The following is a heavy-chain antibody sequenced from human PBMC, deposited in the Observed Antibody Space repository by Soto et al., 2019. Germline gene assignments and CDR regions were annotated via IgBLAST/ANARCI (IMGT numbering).Heavy chain of an antibody. CDR3: AKDERVVPAAIDY. V-gene: IGHV3-23*01. CDR1: GFTFSSYA. Sequence: GGSLRLSCAASGFTFSSYAMSWVRQAPGKGLEWVSAISGSGGSTYYADSVKGRFTIFRDNSKNTLYLQMNSLRAEDTAVYYCAKDERVVPAAIDYWGQGTLVTVST. CDR2: ISGSGGST. J-gene: IGHJ4*02. D-gene: IGHD2-2*02.